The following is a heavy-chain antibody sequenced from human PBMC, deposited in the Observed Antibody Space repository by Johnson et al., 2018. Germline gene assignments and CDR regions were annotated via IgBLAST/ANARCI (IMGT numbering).Heavy chain of an antibody. V-gene: IGHV3-30*18. Sequence: QVQLVQSGGGVVQPGRSLRLSCAASGFTFSSYDMHWVRQAPGKGLEWVAVISYDGSDKYYADSVKGRITISRDNSKNTLYLQMNSLRAEDTAVYYWAKGAYYGSGTKMDVWGQGTTVTVSS. CDR2: ISYDGSDK. D-gene: IGHD3-10*01. CDR1: GFTFSSYD. J-gene: IGHJ6*02. CDR3: AKGAYYGSGTKMDV.